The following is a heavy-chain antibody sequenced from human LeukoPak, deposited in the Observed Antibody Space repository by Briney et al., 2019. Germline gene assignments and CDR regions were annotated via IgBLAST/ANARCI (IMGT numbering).Heavy chain of an antibody. CDR2: INPNSGGT. D-gene: IGHD3-10*01. CDR1: GYTFTGYY. Sequence: ASVKVSCKASGYTFTGYYMHWVRQAPGQGLEWMGWINPNSGGTKYAQKFQGRVTMTRDTSISTAYMELSRLRSDDTAVYYCASGLWFGHVGFDYWGQGTLVTVSS. CDR3: ASGLWFGHVGFDY. J-gene: IGHJ4*02. V-gene: IGHV1-2*02.